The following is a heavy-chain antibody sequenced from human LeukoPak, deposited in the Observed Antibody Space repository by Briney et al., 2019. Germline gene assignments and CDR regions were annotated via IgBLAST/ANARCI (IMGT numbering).Heavy chain of an antibody. CDR3: AEVDTLIAAAGNFDY. Sequence: QAGGSLRLSCAASGFTFSSYAMSWVRQAPGKGLEWVSAIKGRFTISRDNSKNTLYLQMNSLRAEDTAVYYCAEVDTLIAAAGNFDYWGQGTLVTVSS. CDR2: I. J-gene: IGHJ4*02. V-gene: IGHV3-23*01. CDR1: GFTFSSYA. D-gene: IGHD6-13*01.